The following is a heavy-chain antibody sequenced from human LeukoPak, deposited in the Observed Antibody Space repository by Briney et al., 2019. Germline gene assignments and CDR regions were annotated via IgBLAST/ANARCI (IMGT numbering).Heavy chain of an antibody. CDR2: INPNNGGT. J-gene: IGHJ6*03. CDR3: AIRTLGLLRKGGAMDV. CDR1: GYSFADYY. V-gene: IGHV1-2*02. D-gene: IGHD5-12*01. Sequence: ASVKVSCKASGYSFADYYMHWVRQAPGQGLEWMGWINPNNGGTNYAQKFQSRVTMTRDTSISTAYMELSRLRSDDTAVYYCAIRTLGLLRKGGAMDVWGKGTTVTVSS.